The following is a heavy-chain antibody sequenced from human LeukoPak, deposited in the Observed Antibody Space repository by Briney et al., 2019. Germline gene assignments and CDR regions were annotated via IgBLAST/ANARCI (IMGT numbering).Heavy chain of an antibody. CDR1: GFTFSSYW. V-gene: IGHV3-7*01. CDR2: IKQDGSEK. Sequence: GGSLRLSCAASGFTFSSYWMSWVRQAPGKGVEWGANIKQDGSEKYYVDSVKGRFTISRDNAKNSLYLQMNSLRAEDTAVYYCXVXRDXYGSGSYDAFDIWGQGTMVTVSS. J-gene: IGHJ3*02. D-gene: IGHD3-10*01. CDR3: XVXRDXYGSGSYDAFDI.